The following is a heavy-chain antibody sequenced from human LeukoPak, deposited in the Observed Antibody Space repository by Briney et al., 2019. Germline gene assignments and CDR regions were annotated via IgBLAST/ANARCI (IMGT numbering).Heavy chain of an antibody. D-gene: IGHD1-26*01. CDR2: INHSGST. Sequence: PSETLSLTCAVYGGSFSGYYWSWIRQPPGKGLEWIGEINHSGSTNYNPSLKSRVTISVDTSKNQFSLKLNSVTAADTAVYCCARGRWELLFDDWGQGTLVTVSS. CDR1: GGSFSGYY. V-gene: IGHV4-34*01. J-gene: IGHJ4*02. CDR3: ARGRWELLFDD.